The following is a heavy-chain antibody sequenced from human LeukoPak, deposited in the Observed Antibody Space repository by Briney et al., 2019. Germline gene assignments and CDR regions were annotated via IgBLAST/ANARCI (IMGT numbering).Heavy chain of an antibody. J-gene: IGHJ5*02. CDR1: GDSVASGGYY. D-gene: IGHD3-10*01. Sequence: PSETLSLTCTVSGDSVASGGYYWNWIRQPPGKGLEWIGYIYYSVSTNYNLSLKSRVTISVDTSENQFSLKLTSMTAADTAVYCCARGGRGRNWFDPWGQGTLVTVSS. V-gene: IGHV4-61*08. CDR3: ARGGRGRNWFDP. CDR2: IYYSVST.